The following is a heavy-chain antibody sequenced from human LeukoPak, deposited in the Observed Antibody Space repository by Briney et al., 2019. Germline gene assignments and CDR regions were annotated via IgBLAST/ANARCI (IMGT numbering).Heavy chain of an antibody. J-gene: IGHJ6*03. CDR2: ISGSGGST. CDR1: GFTFSSYG. Sequence: GGTLRLSCAASGFTFSSYGMSWVRQAPGKGLEWVSAISGSGGSTYYADSVKGRFTISRDNAKNSLYLQMNSLRAEDRAVYYCGGGGVGGVIGGYYYYCMDVWGKGTTVTVSS. CDR3: GGGGVGGVIGGYYYYCMDV. V-gene: IGHV3-23*01. D-gene: IGHD3-16*02.